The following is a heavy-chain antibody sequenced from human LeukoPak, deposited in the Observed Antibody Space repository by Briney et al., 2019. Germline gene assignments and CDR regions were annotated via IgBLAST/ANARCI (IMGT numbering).Heavy chain of an antibody. D-gene: IGHD2-15*01. Sequence: PGGAPRHSRAASGFTLCSYVMKGGPPAPRERLEWVSGISDSGSSTYYADSVRGRFTISRDNYKNTLYLQMNSLRAEDTAVYYCAKGCGGNCYSRAVQWGQGTLVTVSS. V-gene: IGHV3-23*01. J-gene: IGHJ4*02. CDR2: ISDSGSST. CDR1: GFTLCSYV. CDR3: AKGCGGNCYSRAVQ.